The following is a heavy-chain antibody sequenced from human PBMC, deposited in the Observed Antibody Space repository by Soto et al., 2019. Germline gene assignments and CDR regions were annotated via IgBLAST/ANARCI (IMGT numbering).Heavy chain of an antibody. V-gene: IGHV4-31*03. CDR3: ARVAFSIVLTSTRKRMDV. D-gene: IGHD2-8*01. Sequence: PSETLSLTCTVSGGSISSGGYYWSWIRQHPGKGLEWIGYIYYSGSTYYNPSLKSRVTISVDTSKNQFSLKLSSVTAADTAVYYCARVAFSIVLTSTRKRMDVWGQGTTVTVSS. CDR2: IYYSGST. J-gene: IGHJ6*02. CDR1: GGSISSGGYY.